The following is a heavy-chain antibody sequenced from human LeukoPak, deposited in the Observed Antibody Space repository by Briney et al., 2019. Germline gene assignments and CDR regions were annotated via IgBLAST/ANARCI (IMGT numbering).Heavy chain of an antibody. CDR2: IFHNGNT. Sequence: SETLSLTCTVSGGSLSSNSHYWGWIRQPPGTGLEWIANIFHNGNTAYNPSLKRRVTISIDTSQNLLSLRLSSVTAADTAVYYCARVGWGNVAAYPNWLDPWGQGTVVTVSS. J-gene: IGHJ5*02. V-gene: IGHV4-39*07. CDR3: ARVGWGNVAAYPNWLDP. D-gene: IGHD3-16*01. CDR1: GGSLSSNSHY.